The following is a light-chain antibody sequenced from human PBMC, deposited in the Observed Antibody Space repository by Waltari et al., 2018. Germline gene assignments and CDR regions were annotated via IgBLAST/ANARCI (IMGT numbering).Light chain of an antibody. Sequence: ETVTTQSPTTLSLSPGERATLSCRASQSVSTNLAWYQQRPGQAPRLLIYGASIRATGVPARFSGRGAGTEFTLTISSLQSEDFAVYYCQQYNNWPPYIFGQGSQLEI. J-gene: IGKJ2*01. CDR1: QSVSTN. CDR3: QQYNNWPPYI. CDR2: GAS. V-gene: IGKV3-15*01.